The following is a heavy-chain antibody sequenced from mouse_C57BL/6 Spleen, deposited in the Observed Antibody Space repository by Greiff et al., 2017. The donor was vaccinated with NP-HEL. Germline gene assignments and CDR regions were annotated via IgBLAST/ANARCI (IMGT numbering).Heavy chain of an antibody. CDR2: INPSSGYT. CDR3: ESVMEPHWYFDV. J-gene: IGHJ1*03. V-gene: IGHV1-4*01. Sequence: QVQLKESGAELARPGASVKMSCKASGYTFTSYTMHWVKQRPGQGLEWIGYINPSSGYTKYNQTFKDKATLTADKSSSTAYMQLSSLTSEDSAVYDCESVMEPHWYFDVWGTGTTVTVSS. CDR1: GYTFTSYT.